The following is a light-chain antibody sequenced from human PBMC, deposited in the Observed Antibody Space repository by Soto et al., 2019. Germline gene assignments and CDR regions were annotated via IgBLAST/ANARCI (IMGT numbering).Light chain of an antibody. CDR3: SSYTSISTYV. J-gene: IGLJ1*01. Sequence: QSALTQPASVSGSPGQSITISCTGTSSDVGGSNYVSWYQHYPGKAPKLMIYDVSSRSSGVSNRFSGSKSGNAASLTISGLRAEDEADYYCSSYTSISTYVFGSGTKLTVL. V-gene: IGLV2-14*01. CDR2: DVS. CDR1: SSDVGGSNY.